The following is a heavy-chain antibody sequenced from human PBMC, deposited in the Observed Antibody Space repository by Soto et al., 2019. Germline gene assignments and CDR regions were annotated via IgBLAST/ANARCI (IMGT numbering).Heavy chain of an antibody. CDR2: INHSGST. J-gene: IGHJ6*02. CDR3: AQAGIFTCNNYYYYGMDV. Sequence: PSETLSLTCAVYGGSFSGYYWSWIRQPPGKGLEWIGEINHSGSTNYNPSLKSRVTISVDTSKNQFSLKLSSVTAADTAVYYCAQAGIFTCNNYYYYGMDVWGQGTTVTVSS. CDR1: GGSFSGYY. D-gene: IGHD3-3*01. V-gene: IGHV4-34*01.